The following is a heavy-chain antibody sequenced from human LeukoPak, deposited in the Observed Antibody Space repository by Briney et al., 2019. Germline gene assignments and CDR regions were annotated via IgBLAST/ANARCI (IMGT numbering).Heavy chain of an antibody. J-gene: IGHJ3*01. V-gene: IGHV3-53*01. CDR2: ISSGGSS. D-gene: IGHD3-10*01. CDR1: GFSVSRYY. CDR3: ARGYYYDSGTFPAAFDV. Sequence: GGSLRLSCAASGFSVSRYYMSWVRQASGKGLEWVSFISSGGSSNYADSVKGRFTISRDKSNNTLHLQMISLRAEDTAMYYCARGYYYDSGTFPAAFDVWGQGTMVTVSS.